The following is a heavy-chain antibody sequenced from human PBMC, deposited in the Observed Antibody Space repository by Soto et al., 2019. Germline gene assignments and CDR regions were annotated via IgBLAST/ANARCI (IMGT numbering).Heavy chain of an antibody. D-gene: IGHD4-17*01. Sequence: PGGSLRLSCAASGFTVSSNYMSWVRQAPGKGLEWVSVIYSGGSTYYADSVKGRFTISRDNSKNTLYLQMNSLRAEDTAVYYCARDPLYLDYGGPLGYYGMDVWGQGTTVTVSS. V-gene: IGHV3-53*01. CDR2: IYSGGST. CDR3: ARDPLYLDYGGPLGYYGMDV. J-gene: IGHJ6*02. CDR1: GFTVSSNY.